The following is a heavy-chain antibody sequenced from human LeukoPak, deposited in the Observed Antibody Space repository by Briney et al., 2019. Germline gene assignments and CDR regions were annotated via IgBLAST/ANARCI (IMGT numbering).Heavy chain of an antibody. Sequence: GASVKVSCKASGYTFTGYYMHWVRQAPGQGLEWMGWINPNSVGTNYAQKFQGRVTMTRDTSISTAYMELSRLRSDDTAVYYCARELYSSGWPLDYWGQGTLVTVSS. CDR3: ARELYSSGWPLDY. V-gene: IGHV1-2*02. J-gene: IGHJ4*02. CDR2: INPNSVGT. CDR1: GYTFTGYY. D-gene: IGHD6-19*01.